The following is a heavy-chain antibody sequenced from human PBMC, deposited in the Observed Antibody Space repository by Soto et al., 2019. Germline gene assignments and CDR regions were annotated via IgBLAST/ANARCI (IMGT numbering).Heavy chain of an antibody. CDR3: ARHPTSGYCSSTSCQTPYYGMDV. D-gene: IGHD2-2*01. Sequence: SVKVSCKASGGTFSSYAISWVRQAPGQGLEWMGGIIPIFGTANYAQKFQGRVTITADESTSTAYMELSSLRSEDTAVYYCARHPTSGYCSSTSCQTPYYGMDVWGQGTTVTVSS. V-gene: IGHV1-69*13. CDR2: IIPIFGTA. CDR1: GGTFSSYA. J-gene: IGHJ6*02.